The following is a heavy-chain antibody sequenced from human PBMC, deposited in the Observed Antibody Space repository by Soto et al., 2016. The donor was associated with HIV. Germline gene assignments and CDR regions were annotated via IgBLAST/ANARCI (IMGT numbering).Heavy chain of an antibody. V-gene: IGHV3-74*01. D-gene: IGHD2-15*01. Sequence: EVQLVESGGRLVQPGGSLRLSCAASGFTFRSYWMHWVRQIPGKGLAWVSRINNDGSSSAYADSVKGRFTISRDNAKNTLYLQMRSLTAEDTGLYYCVRDLMTGFNERPTSDYWGQGNPGHRLL. CDR1: GFTFRSYW. CDR2: INNDGSSS. J-gene: IGHJ4*02. CDR3: VRDLMTGFNERPTSDY.